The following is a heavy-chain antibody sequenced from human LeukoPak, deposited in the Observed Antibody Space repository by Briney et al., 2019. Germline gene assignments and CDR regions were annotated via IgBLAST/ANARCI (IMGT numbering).Heavy chain of an antibody. Sequence: PSETLSLTCAVYGGSFSGYYWSWIRQPPGKGLEWIGEINHSGSTNYNPSLKSRVTISVDTSKNQLSLKLSSVTAADTAVYYCARSYYYDSSAYWGQGTLVTVSS. CDR1: GGSFSGYY. J-gene: IGHJ4*02. D-gene: IGHD3-22*01. CDR2: INHSGST. CDR3: ARSYYYDSSAY. V-gene: IGHV4-34*01.